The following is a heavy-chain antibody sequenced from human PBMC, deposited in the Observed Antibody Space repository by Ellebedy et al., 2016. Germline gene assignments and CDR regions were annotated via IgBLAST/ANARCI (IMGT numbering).Heavy chain of an antibody. Sequence: GGSLRLXXAASGFTFSSYAMSWVRQAPGKGLEWVSAISGSGGSTYYADSVKGRFTISRDNSKNTLYLQMNSLRAEDTAVYYCAKDRVLWFGEDSWFDPWGQGTLVTVSS. CDR3: AKDRVLWFGEDSWFDP. J-gene: IGHJ5*02. CDR2: ISGSGGST. V-gene: IGHV3-23*01. D-gene: IGHD3-10*01. CDR1: GFTFSSYA.